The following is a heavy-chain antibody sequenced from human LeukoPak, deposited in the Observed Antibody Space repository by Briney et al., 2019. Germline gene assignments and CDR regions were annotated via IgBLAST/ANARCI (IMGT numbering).Heavy chain of an antibody. Sequence: GGSLRLSCAASGFTFSSYGMHWVRQAPGKGLEWVAVIWYDGSNKYYAGSVKGRFTISRDNSKNTLYLQMNSLRAEDTAVYYCARDDRGSSTSWVSGNWFDPWGQGTLVTVSS. CDR3: ARDDRGSSTSWVSGNWFDP. CDR2: IWYDGSNK. CDR1: GFTFSSYG. D-gene: IGHD2-2*01. J-gene: IGHJ5*02. V-gene: IGHV3-33*01.